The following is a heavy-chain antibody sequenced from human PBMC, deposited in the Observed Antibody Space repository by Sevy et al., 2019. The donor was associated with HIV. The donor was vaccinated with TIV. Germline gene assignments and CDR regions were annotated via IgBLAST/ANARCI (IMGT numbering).Heavy chain of an antibody. CDR2: IRYDGSNK. V-gene: IGHV3-30*02. CDR1: GFTFSTYG. Sequence: AGSLSLTCTASGFTFSTYGMHWVRQAPGKGLEWVAFIRYDGSNKYYPDPVKGRVTNSRDNCKNTLYLQMNSLRPDDTAVYYCAKDPDRSSSWYDYWGQGTLVTVSS. D-gene: IGHD6-13*01. CDR3: AKDPDRSSSWYDY. J-gene: IGHJ4*02.